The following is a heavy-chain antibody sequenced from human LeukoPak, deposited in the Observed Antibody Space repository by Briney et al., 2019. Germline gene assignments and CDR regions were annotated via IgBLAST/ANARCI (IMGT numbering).Heavy chain of an antibody. CDR3: ARASVRGVIMYYFDY. Sequence: GSLRLSCAVSGFTFSVYSMSWVRQAPGKGLEWVSAVDSSGTITYYADSVKGRFTVSRDNSKNTLYLQMNSLRAEDTAVYYCARASVRGVIMYYFDYWGQGTLVTVSS. D-gene: IGHD3-10*01. V-gene: IGHV3-23*05. CDR2: VDSSGTIT. J-gene: IGHJ4*02. CDR1: GFTFSVYS.